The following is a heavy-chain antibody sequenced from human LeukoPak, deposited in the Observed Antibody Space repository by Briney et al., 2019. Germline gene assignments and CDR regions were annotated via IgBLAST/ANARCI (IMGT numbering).Heavy chain of an antibody. CDR1: GGSISSYY. D-gene: IGHD1-26*01. CDR3: ARGRSYYTY. J-gene: IGHJ4*02. CDR2: MYYSGNS. Sequence: SETLSLTCTVSGGSISSYYWTWIRLPPGKGLEWIGFMYYSGNSNYNPSLKSRVTISVDSSMNQFSLRLSSVTAADTAVYYCARGRSYYTYWGRGTLVTVSS. V-gene: IGHV4-59*01.